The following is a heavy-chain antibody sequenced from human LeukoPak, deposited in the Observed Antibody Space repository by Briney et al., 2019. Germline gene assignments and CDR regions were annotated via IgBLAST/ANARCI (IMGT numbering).Heavy chain of an antibody. J-gene: IGHJ1*01. D-gene: IGHD3-3*01. CDR3: ARGLRYDFWSGYFLAEYFQH. CDR1: GYTFTSYG. V-gene: IGHV1-69*05. CDR2: IIPIFGTA. Sequence: ASVKVSCKASGYTFTSYGISWVRQAPGQGLEWMGGIIPIFGTANYAQKFQGRVTITTDESTSTAYMELSSLRSEDTAVYYCARGLRYDFWSGYFLAEYFQHWGQGTLVTVSS.